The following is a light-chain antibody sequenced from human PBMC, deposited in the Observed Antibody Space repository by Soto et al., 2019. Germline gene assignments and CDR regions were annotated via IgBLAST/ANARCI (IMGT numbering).Light chain of an antibody. CDR1: SSDVGSYNY. Sequence: QSVLTQPRSVSGSPGQSVTISCTGTSSDVGSYNYVSWYQRHPGKAPKLLIYDVSSRPSGVPDRFSGSKSGNTASLTISGLQAEDEADYYCSAYTARSTLVFGGGTKVTVL. CDR3: SAYTARSTLV. V-gene: IGLV2-11*01. J-gene: IGLJ3*02. CDR2: DVS.